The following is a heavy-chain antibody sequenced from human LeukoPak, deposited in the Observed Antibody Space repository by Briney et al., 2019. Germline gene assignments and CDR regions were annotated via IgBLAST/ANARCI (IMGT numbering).Heavy chain of an antibody. J-gene: IGHJ6*03. CDR3: ASASRGAYDDSSGYYYYYYMDV. V-gene: IGHV3-23*01. CDR1: GFTFSTFA. D-gene: IGHD3-22*01. Sequence: PGGSLRLSCEASGFTFSTFAMIWVRQPPGKGLEWVSSIFPSGGEIHYADSVKGRFTISRDNSKNTLYLQMNSLRAEDTAVYYCASASRGAYDDSSGYYYYYYMDVWGKGTTVTISS. CDR2: IFPSGGEI.